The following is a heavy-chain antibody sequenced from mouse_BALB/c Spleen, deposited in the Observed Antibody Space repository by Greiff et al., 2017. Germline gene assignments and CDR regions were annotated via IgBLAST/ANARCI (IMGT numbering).Heavy chain of an antibody. J-gene: IGHJ4*01. CDR1: GFSLSTSGMG. CDR3: ARSSITTVGAMDY. CDR2: IYWDDDK. Sequence: QVTLKVSGPGILQPSQTLSLTCSFSGFSLSTSGMGVSWIRQPSGKGLEWLAHIYWDDDKRYNPSLKSRLTISKDTSSNQVFLKITSVDTADTATYYCARSSITTVGAMDYWGQGTSVTVSS. V-gene: IGHV8-12*01. D-gene: IGHD1-1*01.